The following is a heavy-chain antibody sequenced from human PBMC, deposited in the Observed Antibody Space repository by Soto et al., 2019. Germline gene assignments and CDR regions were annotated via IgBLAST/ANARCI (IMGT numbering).Heavy chain of an antibody. D-gene: IGHD3-16*02. CDR2: IYYSGST. V-gene: IGHV4-31*03. CDR1: GGSISSGGYY. Sequence: SETLSLTCTVSGGSISSGGYYWNWIRQHPGKGLEWIGYIYYSGSTYYNPSLKSRVTVSVDTSKNQFSLKLSSVTAADTAVYYCARGRPLYYGYVWGSYRRENVPLDYWGQGTLVTVSS. J-gene: IGHJ4*02. CDR3: ARGRPLYYGYVWGSYRRENVPLDY.